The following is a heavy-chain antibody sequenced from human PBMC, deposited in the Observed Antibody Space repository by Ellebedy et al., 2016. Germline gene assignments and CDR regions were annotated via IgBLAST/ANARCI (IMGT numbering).Heavy chain of an antibody. V-gene: IGHV4-38-2*02. D-gene: IGHD3-10*01. CDR2: IYQSGST. CDR1: GYSISSGHY. CDR3: ARVKLLWFEDPGSDYYYGMDV. Sequence: GSLRLSXTVSGYSISSGHYWGWIRQPPGKGLEWIGSIYQSGSTYYNPSLQSRVTISVDTSKNHFSLKLSSVTPADTAVYHCARVKLLWFEDPGSDYYYGMDVWGQGTTVTVSS. J-gene: IGHJ6*02.